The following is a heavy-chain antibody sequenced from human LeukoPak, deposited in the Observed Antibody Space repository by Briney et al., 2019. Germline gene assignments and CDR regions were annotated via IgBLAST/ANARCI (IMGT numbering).Heavy chain of an antibody. CDR2: IYYSGST. CDR1: GGSISSGDYY. D-gene: IGHD2-2*01. CDR3: ARGGYCSSTSCHYYYYGMDV. J-gene: IGHJ6*04. V-gene: IGHV4-30-4*01. Sequence: SETLSLTCNVSGGSISSGDYYWSWIRQPPGKGLEWIGYIYYSGSTYYNPSLKSRVTISVDTSKNQFSLKLSSVTAADTAVYYCARGGYCSSTSCHYYYYGMDVWGKGTTVTVSS.